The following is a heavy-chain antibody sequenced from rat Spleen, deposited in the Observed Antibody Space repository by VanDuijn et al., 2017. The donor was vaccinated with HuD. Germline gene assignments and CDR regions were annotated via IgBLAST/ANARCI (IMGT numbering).Heavy chain of an antibody. J-gene: IGHJ2*01. Sequence: EVQLVESGGGLVQPGRSLKLSCAASGFTFSDYNMAWVRQAPTKGLEWVASISSSGGSTYYRDSVKGRFTVSRDNAKSTLYLQMNSLQSEDTTTYYCARDLDGYFDYWGQGVMVTVSS. CDR2: ISSSGGST. V-gene: IGHV5S23*01. CDR1: GFTFSDYN. CDR3: ARDLDGYFDY. D-gene: IGHD1-12*03.